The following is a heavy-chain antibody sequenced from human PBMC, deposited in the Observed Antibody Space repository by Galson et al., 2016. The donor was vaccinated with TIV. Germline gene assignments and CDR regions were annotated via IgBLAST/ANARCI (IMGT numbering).Heavy chain of an antibody. CDR2: NSTYNGYT. D-gene: IGHD3-22*01. Sequence: SVKASCKASGYSFTNYGIAWVRQAPGQGLEWMGWNSTYNGYTDYAQKLQGRVTMTTDTSTSTAYMELRSLRPDDTAMYYCARDPTYYDTNGWGHWGQGTLVIVSS. CDR3: ARDPTYYDTNGWGH. V-gene: IGHV1-18*01. J-gene: IGHJ4*02. CDR1: GYSFTNYG.